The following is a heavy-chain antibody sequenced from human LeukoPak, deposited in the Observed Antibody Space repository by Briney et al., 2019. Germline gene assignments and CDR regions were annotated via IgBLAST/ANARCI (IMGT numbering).Heavy chain of an antibody. CDR1: GFTLSSYN. J-gene: IGHJ4*02. V-gene: IGHV3-53*01. Sequence: GGSLRLSCVASGFTLSSYNMKWVRQAPGKGLEWVSVIYGGGSTYYADSVKGRFTISRDTPKNTLYLQMNSLRVEDTAVYYCASWPVGWYGEDSWGQGTLVTVSS. D-gene: IGHD6-19*01. CDR3: ASWPVGWYGEDS. CDR2: IYGGGST.